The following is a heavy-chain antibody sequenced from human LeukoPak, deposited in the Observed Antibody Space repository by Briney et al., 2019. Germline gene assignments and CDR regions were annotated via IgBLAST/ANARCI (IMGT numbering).Heavy chain of an antibody. V-gene: IGHV4-34*01. J-gene: IGHJ6*03. CDR1: GGSFGGYY. CDR3: ARGPVDYYYYYMDV. Sequence: PSETLSLTCAVYGGSFGGYYWSWIRQPPGKGLEWIGEINHSGSTNYNPSLKSRVTISVDTSKNQFSLKLSSVTAADTAVYYCARGPVDYYYYYMDVWGKGTTVTVSS. D-gene: IGHD2-2*01. CDR2: INHSGST.